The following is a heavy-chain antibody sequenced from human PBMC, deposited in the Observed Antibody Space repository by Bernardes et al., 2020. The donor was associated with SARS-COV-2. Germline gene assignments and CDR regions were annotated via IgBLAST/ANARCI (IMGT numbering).Heavy chain of an antibody. D-gene: IGHD3-16*01. CDR1: GFIFSSYA. V-gene: IGHV3-23*01. Sequence: GGSLRLSCAASGFIFSSYAMNWVRQTPGKGLEWVSGISGSGSNAYLADSVKGRFTVSRDNSKTTVFLQMNSLRGEDTAIYYCARSDRVRLGEFRAYGMDVWGQGTTVTVSS. J-gene: IGHJ6*02. CDR3: ARSDRVRLGEFRAYGMDV. CDR2: ISGSGSNA.